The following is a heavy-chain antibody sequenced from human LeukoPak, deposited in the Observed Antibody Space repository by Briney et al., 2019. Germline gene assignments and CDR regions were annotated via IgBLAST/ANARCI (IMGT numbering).Heavy chain of an antibody. CDR1: GFTFSSYS. CDR2: ISSSSSYI. D-gene: IGHD2-2*01. Sequence: GGSLRLSCAASGFTFSSYSMNWVRQAPGKGLEWVSSISSSSSYIYYADSVKGRFTISRDNAKNSLYLQMNSLRAEDTAMYYCARDLYCSSTSCPDYGMDVWDKGTTVTVSS. CDR3: ARDLYCSSTSCPDYGMDV. V-gene: IGHV3-21*01. J-gene: IGHJ6*04.